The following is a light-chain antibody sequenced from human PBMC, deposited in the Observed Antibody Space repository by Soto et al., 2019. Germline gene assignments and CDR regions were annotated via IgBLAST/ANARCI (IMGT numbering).Light chain of an antibody. J-gene: IGKJ1*01. CDR1: QGIGSY. V-gene: IGKV1-8*01. Sequence: AIRMTQSPSSFPASTGDRVNITCRASQGIGSYLAWYQQKPGKAPKLLIYAASTLQSAVPSRFSGSGSGTDFTLTISCLQSEDFATYFCQQYYDYPRTFGQGTKVEIK. CDR3: QQYYDYPRT. CDR2: AAS.